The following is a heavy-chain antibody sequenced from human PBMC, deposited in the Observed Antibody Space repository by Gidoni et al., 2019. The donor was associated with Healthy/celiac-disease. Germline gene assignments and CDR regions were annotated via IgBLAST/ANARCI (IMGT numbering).Heavy chain of an antibody. CDR3: TTGTSGPVTIFDY. CDR1: GFTFSNAW. D-gene: IGHD3-3*01. J-gene: IGHJ4*02. V-gene: IGHV3-15*01. CDR2: IKSKTDGGTT. Sequence: EVQLVESGGGLVKHGGSLRLSCAASGFTFSNAWMSWVRQAPGKGLEWVGRIKSKTDGGTTDYAAPVKGRFTISRDDSKNTLYLQMNSLKTEDTAVYYCTTGTSGPVTIFDYWGQGTLVTVSS.